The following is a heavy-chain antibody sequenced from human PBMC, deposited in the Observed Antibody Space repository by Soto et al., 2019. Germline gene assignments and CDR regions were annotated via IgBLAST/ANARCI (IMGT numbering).Heavy chain of an antibody. D-gene: IGHD2-2*01. J-gene: IGHJ6*02. Sequence: ASVKVSCKVLGYTSSSYGINWVRQAPGQGLEWMGWINPNSGGTNYPQKFRGRVTMTRDTSISTAYMEVNRLIFDDTAVYYCARDRVDYSSFHYGMDVWGQGTTVTVSS. CDR2: INPNSGGT. CDR1: GYTSSSYG. CDR3: ARDRVDYSSFHYGMDV. V-gene: IGHV1-2*02.